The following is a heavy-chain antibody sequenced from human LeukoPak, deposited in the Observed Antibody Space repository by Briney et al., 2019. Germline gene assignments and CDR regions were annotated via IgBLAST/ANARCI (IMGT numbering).Heavy chain of an antibody. D-gene: IGHD4-17*01. V-gene: IGHV3-33*01. J-gene: IGHJ3*02. CDR3: VREQYGDDDAFDI. CDR1: GFTFSSYG. CDR2: IWYDGSNK. Sequence: GGSLRLSCAASGFTFSSYGMHWVRQAPGKGLEWVGVIWYDGSNKYYADSVKGRFTISRDNSKNTLSLQMNSLRAEDTAVYYCVREQYGDDDAFDIWGQGTTVTVSS.